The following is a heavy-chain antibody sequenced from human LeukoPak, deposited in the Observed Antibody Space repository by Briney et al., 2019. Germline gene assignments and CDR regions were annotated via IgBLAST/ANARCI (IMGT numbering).Heavy chain of an antibody. CDR3: ARGPNWGLDC. D-gene: IGHD7-27*01. CDR2: INPDSGGT. CDR1: GYTFTGYY. V-gene: IGHV1-2*02. J-gene: IGHJ4*02. Sequence: GASVKVSCKASGYTFTGYYIHWVRQAPGQGLEWMGWINPDSGGTIYVQKFQGRVTMTRDSPISTVYMELSRLSSDDTAVYYCARGPNWGLDCWGQGTLVTVSS.